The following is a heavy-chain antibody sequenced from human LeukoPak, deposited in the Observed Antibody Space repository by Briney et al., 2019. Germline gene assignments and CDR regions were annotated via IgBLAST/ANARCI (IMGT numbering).Heavy chain of an antibody. Sequence: PARPLRLSCAASGFTFSSYSKIWDRQAPGKGMEWDSYISSSSSTIYYANSMKGRFTISRDNDNNSLYLQMNSLRDEDTAVYYCARDLSGRYAFDIWGQGTMVTVSS. CDR3: ARDLSGRYAFDI. D-gene: IGHD3-10*01. CDR1: GFTFSSYS. V-gene: IGHV3-48*02. CDR2: ISSSSSTI. J-gene: IGHJ3*02.